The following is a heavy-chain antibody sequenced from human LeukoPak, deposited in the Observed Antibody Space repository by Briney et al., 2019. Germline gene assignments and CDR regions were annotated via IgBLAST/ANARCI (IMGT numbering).Heavy chain of an antibody. D-gene: IGHD3-22*01. Sequence: PSETLSLTCTVSGGSISSSSYYWGWIRQPPGKGLEWIGSIYYSGSTNYNPSLKSRVTISVDKSKNQFSLKLSSVTAADTAVYYCARDADSSGYYDYWGQGTLVTVSS. CDR1: GGSISSSSYY. V-gene: IGHV4-39*07. CDR3: ARDADSSGYYDY. CDR2: IYYSGST. J-gene: IGHJ4*02.